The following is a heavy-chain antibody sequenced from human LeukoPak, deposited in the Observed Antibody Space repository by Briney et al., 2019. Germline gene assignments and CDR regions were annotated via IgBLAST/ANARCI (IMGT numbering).Heavy chain of an antibody. V-gene: IGHV4-59*01. CDR3: ARDYSGFDP. CDR2: IYYSGST. CDR1: GGSISSNY. Sequence: SETLSLTCTVSGGSISSNYWSWIRQPPGKGLEWIGYIYYSGSTNYNPSLKSRVTISVDTSKNQFSLKLSSVTAADTAVYYCARDYSGFDPWGQGTLVTVSS. D-gene: IGHD1-26*01. J-gene: IGHJ5*02.